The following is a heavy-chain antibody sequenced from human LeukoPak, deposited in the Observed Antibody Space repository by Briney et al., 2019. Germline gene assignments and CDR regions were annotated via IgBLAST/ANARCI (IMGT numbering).Heavy chain of an antibody. D-gene: IGHD6-6*01. Sequence: GGSLRLSCAAYGFTFSSYAMSWVRQAPGKGLEWVSGVSVSGSSTHYADSMKGRFTISRDNAKNSLYLQMNSLRAEDTAVYYCARREHKYSSSWGVHDAFDIWGQGTMVTVSS. CDR1: GFTFSSYA. J-gene: IGHJ3*02. CDR2: VSVSGSST. CDR3: ARREHKYSSSWGVHDAFDI. V-gene: IGHV3-23*01.